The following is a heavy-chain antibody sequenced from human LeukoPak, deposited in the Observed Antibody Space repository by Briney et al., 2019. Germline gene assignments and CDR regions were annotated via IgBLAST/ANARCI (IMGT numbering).Heavy chain of an antibody. CDR1: GFTFSSYE. Sequence: GGSLRLSCAASGFTFSSYEMNWVRQAPGKGLEWVSYISSSGSTIYYADSVKGRFTISRDNAKNSLYLQMNSLRAEDTALYYCAKSGSGYSPFDYWGQGTLVTVSS. CDR3: AKSGSGYSPFDY. D-gene: IGHD3-10*01. J-gene: IGHJ4*02. CDR2: ISSSGSTI. V-gene: IGHV3-48*03.